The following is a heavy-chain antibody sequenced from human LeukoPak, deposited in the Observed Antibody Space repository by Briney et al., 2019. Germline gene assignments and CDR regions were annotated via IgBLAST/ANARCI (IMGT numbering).Heavy chain of an antibody. J-gene: IGHJ4*02. CDR1: GGSVSGHY. D-gene: IGHD1-26*01. V-gene: IGHV4-59*08. Sequence: SETLSLTCTVSGGSVSGHYWSWLRQPPGKGLEWIGYIYHSGTTNYNPSLMSRVTMSVDTSKNQFSLKLSSVTAADTAVYYCARHRVSESYTGYFDSWGQGTLVTVSS. CDR3: ARHRVSESYTGYFDS. CDR2: IYHSGTT.